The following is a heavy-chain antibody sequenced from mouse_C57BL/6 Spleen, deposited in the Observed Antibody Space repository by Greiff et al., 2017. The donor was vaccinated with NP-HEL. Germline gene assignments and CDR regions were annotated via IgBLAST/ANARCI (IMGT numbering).Heavy chain of an antibody. Sequence: EVQLQQSGAELVRPGASVKLSCTASGFNIKDDYMHWVKQRPEQGLEWIGWIDPENGDTEYASKFQGKATITADTSSNTAYLQLSSLTSEDTAVYYCTPLLKFAYWGQGTLVTVSA. CDR1: GFNIKDDY. CDR3: TPLLKFAY. CDR2: IDPENGDT. V-gene: IGHV14-4*01. J-gene: IGHJ3*01. D-gene: IGHD1-1*01.